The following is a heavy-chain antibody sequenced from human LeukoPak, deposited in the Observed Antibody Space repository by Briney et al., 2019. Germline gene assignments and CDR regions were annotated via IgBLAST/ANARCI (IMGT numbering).Heavy chain of an antibody. CDR3: ARDPMGSYYYYYGMDV. CDR2: ISSSGSTI. CDR1: GFTFSSYE. V-gene: IGHV3-48*03. Sequence: GRSLRLSCAVSGFTFSSYEMNWVRQAPGKGLEWVSYISSSGSTIYYADSVKGRFTISRDNAKNSLYLQMNSLRAEDTAVYYCARDPMGSYYYYYGMDVWGKGTTVTVSS. D-gene: IGHD5-24*01. J-gene: IGHJ6*04.